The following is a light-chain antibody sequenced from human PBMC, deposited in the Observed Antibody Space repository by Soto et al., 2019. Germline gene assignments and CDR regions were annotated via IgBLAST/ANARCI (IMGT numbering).Light chain of an antibody. J-gene: IGKJ1*01. CDR3: QHYHNWPPWT. Sequence: EIVMTQSPATLSVSPGERATLSCRASQSITSNLAWYQQKPGQAPRLVIYGASTRATGIPARFSGSGSGTDFTLPISSLQSEDFAVYYCQHYHNWPPWTFGQGTKVEIK. CDR1: QSITSN. CDR2: GAS. V-gene: IGKV3-15*01.